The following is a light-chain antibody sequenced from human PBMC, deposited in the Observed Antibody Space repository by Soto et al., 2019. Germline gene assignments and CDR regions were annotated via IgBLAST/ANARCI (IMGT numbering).Light chain of an antibody. CDR2: DAS. CDR1: QSISSW. CDR3: QQYNSYSPET. Sequence: IKMYQSPSTLSATVGDRVTITCRASQSISSWLAWYQQKPGKAPKLLIYDASSLESGVPSRFSGSGSGTEFTLTISSLQPDDFATYYCQQYNSYSPETFGQGTKVDI. V-gene: IGKV1-5*01. J-gene: IGKJ1*01.